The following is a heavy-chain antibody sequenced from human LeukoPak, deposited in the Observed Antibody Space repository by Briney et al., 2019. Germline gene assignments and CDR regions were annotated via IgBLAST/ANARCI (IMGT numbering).Heavy chain of an antibody. CDR1: GFTFSNYA. J-gene: IGHJ4*02. CDR2: ISSSGSTI. V-gene: IGHV3-48*03. D-gene: IGHD5-18*01. CDR3: ARAYSYGIFYFDY. Sequence: PGGSLRLSCAASGFTFSNYAMNWVRQAPGKGLEWVSYISSSGSTIYYADSVKGRFTISRDNAKNSLYLQMNSLRAEDTAVYYCARAYSYGIFYFDYWGQGTLVSVSS.